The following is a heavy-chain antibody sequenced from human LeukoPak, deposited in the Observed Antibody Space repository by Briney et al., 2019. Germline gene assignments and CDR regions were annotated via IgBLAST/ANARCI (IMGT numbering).Heavy chain of an antibody. V-gene: IGHV4-59*08. CDR1: DGPISSYY. CDR2: IYNSGRS. CDR3: ARPRGYCSGGSCYSYAFDI. J-gene: IGHJ3*02. D-gene: IGHD2-15*01. Sequence: PSETLSLTCTVSDGPISSYYWSWVRQPPEKGLEWIGYIYNSGRSNYNPSLKSRVTISVDTSKNQFSLKLSSVTAADTAVYYCARPRGYCSGGSCYSYAFDIWGQGTMVTVSS.